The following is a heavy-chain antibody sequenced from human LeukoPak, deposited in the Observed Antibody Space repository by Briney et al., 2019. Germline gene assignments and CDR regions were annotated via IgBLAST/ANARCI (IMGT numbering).Heavy chain of an antibody. Sequence: GGSLRLSCAASGFTFDDYGMSWVRQAPGKGLEWVSGINWNGGSTGYADSVKGRFTISRDNAKSSLYLQMNSLRAEDTALYYCARGDSTGWANYYFDYWGQGNLVTVSS. J-gene: IGHJ4*02. D-gene: IGHD6-19*01. CDR2: INWNGGST. CDR3: ARGDSTGWANYYFDY. V-gene: IGHV3-20*04. CDR1: GFTFDDYG.